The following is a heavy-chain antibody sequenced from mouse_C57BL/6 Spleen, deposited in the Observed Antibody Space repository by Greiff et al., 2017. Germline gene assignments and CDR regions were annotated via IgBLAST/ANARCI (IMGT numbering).Heavy chain of an antibody. D-gene: IGHD4-1*01. CDR2: IDPSDSYT. CDR1: GYTFTSYW. Sequence: QVQLQQPGAELVKPGASVKLSCKASGYTFTSYWMQWVKQRPGQGLEWIGEIDPSDSYTNYNQKFKGKATLTVDTSSSTAYMQLSSLTSEDSAVYYCARELTGTGFAYWGQGTLVTVSA. V-gene: IGHV1-50*01. J-gene: IGHJ3*01. CDR3: ARELTGTGFAY.